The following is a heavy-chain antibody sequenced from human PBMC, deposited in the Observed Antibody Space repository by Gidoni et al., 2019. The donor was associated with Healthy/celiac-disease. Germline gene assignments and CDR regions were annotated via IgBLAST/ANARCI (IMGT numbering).Heavy chain of an antibody. V-gene: IGHV3-30-3*01. J-gene: IGHJ1*01. CDR3: ARDYSSDTERD. D-gene: IGHD1-26*01. CDR1: GFTFSSYA. CDR2: ISYDGSNK. Sequence: QVQLVESGGGVVQPGRSLRLSCAASGFTFSSYAMPWVRQAPGKGLGWVAVISYDGSNKYYADSVKGRFTISRDNSKNTLYLQMNSLRAEDTAVYYCARDYSSDTERDWGQGTLVTVSS.